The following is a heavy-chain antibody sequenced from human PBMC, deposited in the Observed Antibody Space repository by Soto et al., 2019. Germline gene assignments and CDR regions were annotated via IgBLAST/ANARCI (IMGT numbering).Heavy chain of an antibody. CDR1: GFTFSSYS. CDR3: ARDQDWYFDL. CDR2: ISSSSSYI. Sequence: GGSLRLSCAATGFTFSSYSMNWVRQAPGKGLEWVSSISSSSSYIYYADSVKGRFTISRDNAKNSLYLQMNSLRAEDTAVYYCARDQDWYFDLWGRGTLVTVSS. J-gene: IGHJ2*01. V-gene: IGHV3-21*01.